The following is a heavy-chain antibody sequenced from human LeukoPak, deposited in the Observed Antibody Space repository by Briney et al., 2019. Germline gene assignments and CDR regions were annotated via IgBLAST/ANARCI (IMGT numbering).Heavy chain of an antibody. CDR1: GDSISSSNYY. J-gene: IGHJ6*03. D-gene: IGHD2-15*01. V-gene: IGHV4-39*01. CDR2: ISYSGGT. Sequence: SETLSLTCSVSGDSISSSNYYWGWIRQPPGKGLEWLGTISYSGGTYYNASLKSRVTISVDTSKNQFSLKLSSVTAADTAVYYCARHDYIYSGGSCYPKASLGYFMDVWGKGTTVIVSS. CDR3: ARHDYIYSGGSCYPKASLGYFMDV.